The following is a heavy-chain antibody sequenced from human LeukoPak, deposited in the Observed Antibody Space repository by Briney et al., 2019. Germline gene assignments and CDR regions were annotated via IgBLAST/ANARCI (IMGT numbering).Heavy chain of an antibody. J-gene: IGHJ5*02. CDR1: GGSISSGSHY. Sequence: SETLSLTCTVSGGSISSGSHYWGWIRQPPGKGLEWIGSIFYSGSAHYNPSLKSRVTMSVDTSNNQFSLKLSSVTAADTAVYYCARVDYSGYDTRGWFDPWGQGTLVTVSS. CDR3: ARVDYSGYDTRGWFDP. CDR2: IFYSGSA. D-gene: IGHD5-12*01. V-gene: IGHV4-39*07.